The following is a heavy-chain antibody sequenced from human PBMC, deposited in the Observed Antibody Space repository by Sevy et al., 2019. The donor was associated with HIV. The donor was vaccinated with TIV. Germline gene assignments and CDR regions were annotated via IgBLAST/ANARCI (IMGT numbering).Heavy chain of an antibody. CDR1: GYTFTSYR. D-gene: IGHD2-15*01. V-gene: IGHV1-18*01. J-gene: IGHJ4*02. Sequence: ASVKVSCKASGYTFTSYRIYWVRQAPGQGLESMGWISAHNGDTNYAQMFQGRVTMINDTSTTTAYMDLRSLGSDDTALYYCARAYCSGGRCYSLAYWGQGTLVTVSS. CDR2: ISAHNGDT. CDR3: ARAYCSGGRCYSLAY.